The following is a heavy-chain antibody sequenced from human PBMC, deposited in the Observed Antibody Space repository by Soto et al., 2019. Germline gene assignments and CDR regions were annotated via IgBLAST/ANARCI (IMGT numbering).Heavy chain of an antibody. CDR3: ARDYSDSSGFFGDYYGMDV. Sequence: EVQLLESGGGLVQPGGSLRLSCAASGFTFSRYAMSWVRQAPGKGLEWVSGISATGDYKFYADSVKGRFSISRDNSKNTLYLQMNSLRAEDTAFYYCARDYSDSSGFFGDYYGMDVWGQGTTVTVSS. CDR1: GFTFSRYA. J-gene: IGHJ6*01. D-gene: IGHD3-22*01. V-gene: IGHV3-23*01. CDR2: ISATGDYK.